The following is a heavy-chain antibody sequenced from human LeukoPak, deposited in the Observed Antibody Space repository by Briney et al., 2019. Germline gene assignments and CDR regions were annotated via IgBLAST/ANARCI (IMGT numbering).Heavy chain of an antibody. J-gene: IGHJ5*02. V-gene: IGHV4-59*01. Sequence: SETLSLTCIVSGDSISSYYWSWIRQPPGKGLEWIGYIYYSGSTNYNPSLKSRVTISVDTSKNQFSLKLSSVTAADTAVYYCARGGAEYCSGGSCYSANWFDPWGQGTLVTVSS. D-gene: IGHD2-15*01. CDR3: ARGGAEYCSGGSCYSANWFDP. CDR1: GDSISSYY. CDR2: IYYSGST.